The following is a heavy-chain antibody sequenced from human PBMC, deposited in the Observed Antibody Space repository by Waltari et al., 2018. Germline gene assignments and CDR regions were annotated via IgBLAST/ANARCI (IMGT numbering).Heavy chain of an antibody. CDR3: AKGRGEMGATAGFDS. Sequence: EVQLLESGGGLVQPGGSVRLSCAASGFTFSTYAMSWVRQAPGRGLEWGSAVSGSGGASHYADSVKGRCTISRDNSKNTLYLPMNSLRAEDTAVFYCAKGRGEMGATAGFDSWGQGTLVTVSS. D-gene: IGHD1-26*01. CDR1: GFTFSTYA. V-gene: IGHV3-23*01. CDR2: VSGSGGAS. J-gene: IGHJ4*02.